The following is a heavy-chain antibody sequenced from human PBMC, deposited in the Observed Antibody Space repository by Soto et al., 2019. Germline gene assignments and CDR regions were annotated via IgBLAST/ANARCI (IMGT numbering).Heavy chain of an antibody. CDR3: ASKGMTAVAIGDY. J-gene: IGHJ4*02. D-gene: IGHD2-21*01. Sequence: QVQLVQSGAEVKKPGSSVKVSCKASGGTFSSYTISWVRQAPGQGREWMGRFIPILGVANYAQKFQGRATITQDKSTSTAYMKMSSLRSEGAAVYYCASKGMTAVAIGDYWGQGTLVTVSS. CDR2: FIPILGVA. CDR1: GGTFSSYT. V-gene: IGHV1-69*02.